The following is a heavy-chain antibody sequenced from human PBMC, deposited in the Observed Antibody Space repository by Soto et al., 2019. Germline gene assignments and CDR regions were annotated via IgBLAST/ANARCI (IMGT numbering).Heavy chain of an antibody. CDR2: IKSKTDVGTT. D-gene: IGHD3-22*01. CDR3: TKDSYSTRIVVQFDY. J-gene: IGHJ4*01. CDR1: GFTFSNAW. Sequence: EVHLVESGGGLVKPGGSLRLSCAASGFTFSNAWINWVRQAPGNGLEWVGRIKSKTDVGTTYFSAPVKGRFAISIDDSKDLVHLRMNSLKTEVTGIYYCTKDSYSTRIVVQFDYMRHGTLVTVAS. V-gene: IGHV3-15*07.